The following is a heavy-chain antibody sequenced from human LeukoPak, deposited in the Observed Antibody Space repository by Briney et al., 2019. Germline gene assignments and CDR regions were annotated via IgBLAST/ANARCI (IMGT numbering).Heavy chain of an antibody. CDR2: ITSRSSYI. CDR1: GFTFSSYA. Sequence: GGSLRLSCAASGFTFSSYAMHWVRQAPGKGLEWVSSITSRSSYIYYADSVKGRFTISRDNAKNSLYLQMNSLRAEDTAVYYCATAAPDYDGSGSYYNGYWGQGTLVTVSS. D-gene: IGHD3-10*01. V-gene: IGHV3-21*01. CDR3: ATAAPDYDGSGSYYNGY. J-gene: IGHJ4*02.